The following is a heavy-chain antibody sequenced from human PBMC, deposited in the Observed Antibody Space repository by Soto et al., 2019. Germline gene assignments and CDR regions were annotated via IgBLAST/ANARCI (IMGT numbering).Heavy chain of an antibody. CDR2: MNPDGSAI. J-gene: IGHJ1*01. CDR3: VTGWSEH. CDR1: EFTFSSSW. Sequence: LRLSCVVSEFTFSSSWMHWVRQGPGKGLVWVSRMNPDGSAINYADSVKGRFTTSRDNAKNMLYPQMNSLRVEDTALYYCVTGWSEHWGQGTLVTVSS. V-gene: IGHV3-74*01. D-gene: IGHD2-15*01.